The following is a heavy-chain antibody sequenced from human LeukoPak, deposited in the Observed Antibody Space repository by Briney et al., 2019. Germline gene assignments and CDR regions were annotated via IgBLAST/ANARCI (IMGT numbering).Heavy chain of an antibody. CDR2: IWYDGSNK. Sequence: PGGSLRLSCAASGFTFSSYGMHWVRQAPGKGLEWVAVIWYDGSNKYYADSVKGRFTISRDNSKNTLYLQMNSLRAEDTAVYYCASEPGALTGTTPSNYWGQGTLVTVSS. CDR1: GFTFSSYG. V-gene: IGHV3-33*01. J-gene: IGHJ4*02. CDR3: ASEPGALTGTTPSNY. D-gene: IGHD1-7*01.